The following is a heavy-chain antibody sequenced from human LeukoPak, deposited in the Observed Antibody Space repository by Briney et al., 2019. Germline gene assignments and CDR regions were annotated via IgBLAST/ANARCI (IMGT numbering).Heavy chain of an antibody. CDR3: ARGLRGSPAFDY. J-gene: IGHJ4*02. V-gene: IGHV1-2*02. Sequence: ASVKVSCKASGGTFSSYAISWVRQAPGQGLEWMGWINPNSGGTKYAQKFQGRVTMTRDTSINTLYMDLSRLRSDDTAVYYCARGLRGSPAFDYWGQGSLVTVSS. D-gene: IGHD2-2*01. CDR2: INPNSGGT. CDR1: GGTFSSYA.